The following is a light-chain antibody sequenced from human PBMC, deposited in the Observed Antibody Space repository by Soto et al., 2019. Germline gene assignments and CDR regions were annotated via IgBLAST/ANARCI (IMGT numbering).Light chain of an antibody. Sequence: ERVFTPSPSTLSLSPGERATLXXMSSQSVSSSYLAWYQQKPGQAPRLLIYGASSRATGIPDRFSGSRSGTDFTLTISRLEPEDFAVYYCQQYGSAPPITVGQGTRLEIK. CDR3: QQYGSAPPIT. J-gene: IGKJ5*01. V-gene: IGKV3-20*01. CDR1: QSVSSSY. CDR2: GAS.